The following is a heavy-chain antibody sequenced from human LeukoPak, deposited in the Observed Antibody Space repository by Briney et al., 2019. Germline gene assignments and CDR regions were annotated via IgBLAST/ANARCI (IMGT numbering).Heavy chain of an antibody. CDR1: GFSFDDYS. Sequence: PGGSLRLSCAASGFSFDDYSMHWVRQAPGKGLEWVSGISWNSGSIGYADSVKGRFTIPRNNPKNSLYLQMTSLRAEDTALYYFAKDISTGGSRHNLFDYWGQGNLVTVSS. CDR2: ISWNSGSI. D-gene: IGHD3-16*01. CDR3: AKDISTGGSRHNLFDY. J-gene: IGHJ4*02. V-gene: IGHV3-9*01.